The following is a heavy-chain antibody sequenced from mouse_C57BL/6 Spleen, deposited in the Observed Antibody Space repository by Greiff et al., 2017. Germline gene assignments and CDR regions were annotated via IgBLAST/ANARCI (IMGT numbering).Heavy chain of an antibody. D-gene: IGHD1-1*01. Sequence: EVKLMESGGGLVKPGGSLKLSCAASGFTFSSYAMSWVRQTPEKRLEWVATISDGGSYTYYPDNVKGRFTISRDNAKNNLYLQMSHLKSEDTAMXYCARGYYYGSAGYFDYWGQGTTLTVSS. CDR2: ISDGGSYT. J-gene: IGHJ2*01. CDR1: GFTFSSYA. CDR3: ARGYYYGSAGYFDY. V-gene: IGHV5-4*03.